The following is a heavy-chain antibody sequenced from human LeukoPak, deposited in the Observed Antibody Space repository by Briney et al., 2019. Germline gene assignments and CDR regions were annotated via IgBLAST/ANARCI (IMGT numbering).Heavy chain of an antibody. D-gene: IGHD2-2*01. J-gene: IGHJ4*02. CDR1: GFTFSTYY. CDR2: IKPDGSEK. CDR3: AKDGDGVVDPFDY. V-gene: IGHV3-7*01. Sequence: GGSLRLSCAASGFTFSTYYMSWVRQTPGKGLERVASIKPDGSEKYYVDSVKGRFAISRDNAKNSLYLQMNSLRAEDSAVYYCAKDGDGVVDPFDYWGQGTLVTVSA.